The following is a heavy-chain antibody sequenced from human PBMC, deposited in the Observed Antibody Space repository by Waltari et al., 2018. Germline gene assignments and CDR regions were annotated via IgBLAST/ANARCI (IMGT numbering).Heavy chain of an antibody. CDR3: ASDPGFANGMDG. Sequence: EVQLVESGGGLIQPGGSLRLSCAASGFIVSNNYMSWVRQAPGKGLEWVSVTKGGGNTFYSDSVNGRFTISTDDSSNTLSLQMNSLRVEDTAVYYCASDPGFANGMDGWGQGTTVTVSS. J-gene: IGHJ6*02. CDR2: TKGGGNT. V-gene: IGHV3-53*01. CDR1: GFIVSNNY.